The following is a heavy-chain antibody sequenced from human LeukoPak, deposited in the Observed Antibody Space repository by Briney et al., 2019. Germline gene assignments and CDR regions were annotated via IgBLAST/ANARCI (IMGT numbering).Heavy chain of an antibody. V-gene: IGHV3-48*01. CDR2: IDSDTYGNTI. CDR3: ARVVTQGYYYYGMDV. Sequence: PGGSLRLSCAASGFTLSSYSMNWVRQAPGEGLEWISYIDSDTYGNTIYYPHTVKGRFTISRDNAKNSLYLQMNSLRPEDTAVYYCARVVTQGYYYYGMDVWGQGTTVTVSS. J-gene: IGHJ6*02. CDR1: GFTLSSYS.